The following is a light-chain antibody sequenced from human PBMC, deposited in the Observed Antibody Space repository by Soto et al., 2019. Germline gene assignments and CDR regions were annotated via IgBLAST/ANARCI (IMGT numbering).Light chain of an antibody. CDR2: RAS. Sequence: IKMTKSPSSLSASVGYSVTITCLASQTIYSYLVWYQHAPGRAPKLMTYRASTLQGGVPSRFSGSGSGTDFTLTISSLQPEDFATYYCPQRYTLPLTFGGGTEVDI. V-gene: IGKV1-39*01. CDR3: PQRYTLPLT. CDR1: QTIYSY. J-gene: IGKJ4*01.